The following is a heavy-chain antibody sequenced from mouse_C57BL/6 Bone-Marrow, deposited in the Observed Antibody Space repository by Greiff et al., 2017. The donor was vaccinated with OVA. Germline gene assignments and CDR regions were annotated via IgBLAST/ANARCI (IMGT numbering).Heavy chain of an antibody. CDR2: ISSGSSTL. D-gene: IGHD2-1*01. CDR3: ARPDGNYSAWFAY. V-gene: IGHV5-17*01. J-gene: IGHJ3*01. Sequence: EVMLVESGGGLVKPGGSLKLSCAASGFTFSDYGMHWVRQAPEKGLEWVAYISSGSSTLYYADTVTGRFTISRDNAKNTLFLQMTSLRSEDTAMYYCARPDGNYSAWFAYWGQGTLVTVSA. CDR1: GFTFSDYG.